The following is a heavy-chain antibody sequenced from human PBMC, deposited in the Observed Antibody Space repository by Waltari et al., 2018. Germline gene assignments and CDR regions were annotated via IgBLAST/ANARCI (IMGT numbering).Heavy chain of an antibody. CDR3: ARGRSTPNWFDP. CDR1: GGSFSGYY. J-gene: IGHJ5*02. V-gene: IGHV4-34*01. D-gene: IGHD2-15*01. Sequence: QVQLQQWGAGLLKPSETLSLTCAVYGGSFSGYYWSWIRQPPGKGLEWIGEINQRGRTNYTPSLKSRVTRSVDTSKNQFSLKLSSVTAADTAVYYCARGRSTPNWFDPWGQGTLVTVSS. CDR2: INQRGRT.